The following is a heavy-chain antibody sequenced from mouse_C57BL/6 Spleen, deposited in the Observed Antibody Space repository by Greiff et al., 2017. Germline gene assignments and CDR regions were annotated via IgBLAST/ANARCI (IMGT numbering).Heavy chain of an antibody. D-gene: IGHD2-2*01. CDR3: ARGGGYDYYARDY. Sequence: QVQLQQPGAELVKPGASVKMSCKASGYTFTSYWLTWVKQRPGQGLEWIGDIYPGSGSTNYNEKFKSKATLTVDTSSSTAYMQLSSLTSEDSAVYYCARGGGYDYYARDYWGQGTSVTVSS. CDR2: IYPGSGST. J-gene: IGHJ4*01. V-gene: IGHV1-55*01. CDR1: GYTFTSYW.